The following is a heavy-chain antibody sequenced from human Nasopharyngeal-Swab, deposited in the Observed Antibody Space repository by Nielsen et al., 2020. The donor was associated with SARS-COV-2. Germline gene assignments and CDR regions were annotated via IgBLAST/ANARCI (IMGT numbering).Heavy chain of an antibody. CDR1: GGSISSHSYY. Sequence: LRLSCTVSGGSISSHSYYWAWIRKPPGKGPEWIGHIYYTGSTHYNPSLRSRVTTSVDTSKNQFSLELRSVTAADTGVYFCARLNYDFGGLYGVDVWGQGTTVTVSS. V-gene: IGHV4-39*01. CDR2: IYYTGST. CDR3: ARLNYDFGGLYGVDV. D-gene: IGHD3-3*01. J-gene: IGHJ6*02.